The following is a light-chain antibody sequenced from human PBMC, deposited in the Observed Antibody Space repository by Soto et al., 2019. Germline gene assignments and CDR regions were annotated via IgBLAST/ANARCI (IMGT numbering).Light chain of an antibody. CDR1: SSNIGSNY. CDR3: AAWDDSLSAPYV. CDR2: RNN. V-gene: IGLV1-47*01. Sequence: QPVLTQPPSASGTPGQRVTISCSGSSSNIGSNYVYWYQQLPGTAPKLLIYRNNQRPSGVPDRFSGSKSGTSASLAISGLRSEEEADYYCAAWDDSLSAPYVFGTGTKLTVL. J-gene: IGLJ1*01.